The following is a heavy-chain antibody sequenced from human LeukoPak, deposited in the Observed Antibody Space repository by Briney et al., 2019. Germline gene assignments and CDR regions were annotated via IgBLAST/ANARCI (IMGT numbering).Heavy chain of an antibody. CDR2: IYSGGST. CDR1: GFTVSSNY. J-gene: IGHJ6*02. V-gene: IGHV3-66*01. D-gene: IGHD6-19*01. Sequence: GGSLRLSCAASGFTVSSNYMSSVRQAPGKGLEWVSVIYSGGSTYYADPVKGRFTISRDNSKNTLYLQMNSLRAEDTAVYYCAREKIGYNSALDGMDVWGQGTTVTVSS. CDR3: AREKIGYNSALDGMDV.